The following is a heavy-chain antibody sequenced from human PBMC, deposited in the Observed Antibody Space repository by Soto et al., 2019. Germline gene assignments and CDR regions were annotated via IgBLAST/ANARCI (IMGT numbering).Heavy chain of an antibody. Sequence: PSETLSLTCTVSGGSISSSSYYWGWIRQPPGKGLEWIGSIYYSGSTYYNPSLKSRVTISVDTSKNQFSLKLSSVTAADTAVYYCARTLTIFGVVDYWGQATLVTVSS. CDR2: IYYSGST. CDR3: ARTLTIFGVVDY. J-gene: IGHJ4*02. V-gene: IGHV4-39*01. D-gene: IGHD3-3*01. CDR1: GGSISSSSYY.